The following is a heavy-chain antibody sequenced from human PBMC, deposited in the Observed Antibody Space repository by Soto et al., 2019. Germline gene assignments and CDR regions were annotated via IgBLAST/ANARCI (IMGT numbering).Heavy chain of an antibody. Sequence: QVQLVQSGAEVKKPGSSVKVSCKASGGTFSSYAISWVRQAPGQGLEWMGGTIPIFGTANYAQKFQGRVTITADESTSTAYMELSSLRSEDTAVYYCARTGTTVTTYATNYYYGMDVWGQGTTVTVSS. CDR2: TIPIFGTA. CDR1: GGTFSSYA. J-gene: IGHJ6*02. D-gene: IGHD4-17*01. V-gene: IGHV1-69*01. CDR3: ARTGTTVTTYATNYYYGMDV.